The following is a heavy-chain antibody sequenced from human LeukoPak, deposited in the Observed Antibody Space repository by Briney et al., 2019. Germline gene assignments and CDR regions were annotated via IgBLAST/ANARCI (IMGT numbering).Heavy chain of an antibody. CDR3: ARQVPYYDILTGYYPPDY. CDR2: IYPGDSDT. J-gene: IGHJ4*02. Sequence: GESLKISCKGSGYSFTSYWIGWVRQMPGEGLEWMGIIYPGDSDTRYSPSFQGQVTISADKSIGTAYLQWSSLKASDTAMYYCARQVPYYDILTGYYPPDYWGQGTLVTVSS. D-gene: IGHD3-9*01. CDR1: GYSFTSYW. V-gene: IGHV5-51*01.